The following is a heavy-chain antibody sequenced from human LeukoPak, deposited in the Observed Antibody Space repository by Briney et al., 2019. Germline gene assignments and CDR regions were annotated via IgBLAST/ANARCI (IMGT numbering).Heavy chain of an antibody. CDR2: IGTAGDT. CDR1: GFTFSSYD. D-gene: IGHD6-13*01. V-gene: IGHV3-13*01. CDR3: ARAAYSSSLKGFYYFDY. Sequence: GGSLRLSCAASGFTFSSYDMHWVRQATGKGLEWVSAIGTAGDTYYPGSVKGRFTISRGNAKNSLYLQMNSLRAGDTAVYYCARAAYSSSLKGFYYFDYWGQGTLVTVSS. J-gene: IGHJ4*02.